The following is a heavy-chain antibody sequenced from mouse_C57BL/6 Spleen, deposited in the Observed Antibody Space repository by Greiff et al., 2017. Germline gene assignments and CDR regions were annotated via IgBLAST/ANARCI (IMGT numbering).Heavy chain of an antibody. J-gene: IGHJ3*01. Sequence: VQLQQPGAELVKPGASVKMSCKASGYTFTSYWITWVKQRPGQGLEWIGDIYPGSGSTNYNEKFKSKATLTVDTSSSTAYMQLSSLTSEDSAVYYCARSFYYDYDGRFAYWGQGTLVTVSA. D-gene: IGHD2-4*01. CDR1: GYTFTSYW. V-gene: IGHV1-55*01. CDR3: ARSFYYDYDGRFAY. CDR2: IYPGSGST.